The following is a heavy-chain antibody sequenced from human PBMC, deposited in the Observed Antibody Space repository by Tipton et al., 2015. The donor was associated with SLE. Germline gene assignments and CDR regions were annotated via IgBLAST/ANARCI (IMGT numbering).Heavy chain of an antibody. V-gene: IGHV3-11*03. J-gene: IGHJ3*02. D-gene: IGHD2-2*01. CDR3: ATTRDDGVDM. Sequence: GSLRLSCAASGFIFTDYYMTWIRQAPGKGLEWLSYISGSGVYTNYADSVKGRFTISRDNAKNSLFLQMNSLRVDDTAVYYCATTRDDGVDMWGQGTMVTVSP. CDR2: ISGSGVYT. CDR1: GFIFTDYY.